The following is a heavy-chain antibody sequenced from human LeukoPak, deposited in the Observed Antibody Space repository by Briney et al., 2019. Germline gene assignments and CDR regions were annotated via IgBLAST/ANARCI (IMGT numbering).Heavy chain of an antibody. D-gene: IGHD2-15*01. Sequence: ASVKVSCKASGYTFTSYDINWVRQATGQGLEWMGWMNPNSGNTGYAQKFQGRVTMTRNTSISTAHMELSSLRSEDTAVYYCARDDGGDIVVAYYFDYWGQGTLVTVSS. J-gene: IGHJ4*02. CDR2: MNPNSGNT. V-gene: IGHV1-8*01. CDR1: GYTFTSYD. CDR3: ARDDGGDIVVAYYFDY.